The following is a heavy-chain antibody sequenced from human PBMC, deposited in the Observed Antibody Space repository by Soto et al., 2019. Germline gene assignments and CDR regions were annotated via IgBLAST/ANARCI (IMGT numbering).Heavy chain of an antibody. J-gene: IGHJ4*02. Sequence: GGSLRLSCAASGFTFSNAWMSWVRQAPGKGLEWVGRIKSKTDGGTTDYAAPVKGRFTISRDDSKNTLYLQMNSLKTEDTAVYYCTTDHWSSSWYFDYWGQGTLVTVSS. CDR2: IKSKTDGGTT. D-gene: IGHD6-13*01. CDR1: GFTFSNAW. V-gene: IGHV3-15*01. CDR3: TTDHWSSSWYFDY.